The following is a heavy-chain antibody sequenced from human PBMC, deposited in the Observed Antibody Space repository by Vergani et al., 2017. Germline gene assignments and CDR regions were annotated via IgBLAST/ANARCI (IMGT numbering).Heavy chain of an antibody. V-gene: IGHV1-69-2*01. CDR1: GYTFTDHY. Sequence: EVQLVQSGAEVKKPGATMKISCKVSGYTFTDHYMHWVKQAPGKGLEWMGLVDPEDGETIYAEKFKGRVTIAADTSTATAHLELSSLSSEDTAVYYCATPQTVTTGGMEVWGQGTTVIVSS. CDR3: ATPQTVTTGGMEV. D-gene: IGHD4-17*01. J-gene: IGHJ6*02. CDR2: VDPEDGET.